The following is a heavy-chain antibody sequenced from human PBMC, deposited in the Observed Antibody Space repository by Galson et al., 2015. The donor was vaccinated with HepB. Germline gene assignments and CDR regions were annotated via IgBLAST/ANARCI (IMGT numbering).Heavy chain of an antibody. D-gene: IGHD2-2*01. V-gene: IGHV3-9*01. CDR1: GFTFDDYA. CDR2: ISWNGNSI. J-gene: IGHJ4*02. Sequence: SLRLSCATSGFTFDDYAIHWVRQAPGKGLEWVSGISWNGNSIGYADSVKGRFTISRGNAKSSLYLHMNSLRPEDSALYYCAKDLRLFEVVPPGFDYWGQGTLVTVSS. CDR3: AKDLRLFEVVPPGFDY.